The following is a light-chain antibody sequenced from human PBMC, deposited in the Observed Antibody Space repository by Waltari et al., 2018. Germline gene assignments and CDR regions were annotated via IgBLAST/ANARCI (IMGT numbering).Light chain of an antibody. CDR3: QQYNEWPPIST. V-gene: IGKV3-15*01. CDR2: DAS. CDR1: ETIKTN. Sequence: EIVVTQSPATLSVSPGEGATPPCRASETIKTNLAWYQHKPGQAPRLLIYDASTRATGIPARFSGSGSGTEFTLTISSLQSEDFAIYFCQQYNEWPPISTFGQGTNLEIK. J-gene: IGKJ2*01.